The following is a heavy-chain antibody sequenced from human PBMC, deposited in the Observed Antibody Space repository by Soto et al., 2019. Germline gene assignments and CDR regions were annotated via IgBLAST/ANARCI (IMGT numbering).Heavy chain of an antibody. D-gene: IGHD2-15*01. Sequence: QVQLVESGGGVVQPGRSLRLSCAASGFTFSSYGMHWVRQAPGKGLEWVAVISYDGSNKYYADSVKGRFTISRDNSKNKLYLQMNSLRAEDTAENYCAKATRSYCSGGSCFENYYYYGMDVWGQGTTVTVSS. CDR3: AKATRSYCSGGSCFENYYYYGMDV. V-gene: IGHV3-30*18. CDR1: GFTFSSYG. CDR2: ISYDGSNK. J-gene: IGHJ6*02.